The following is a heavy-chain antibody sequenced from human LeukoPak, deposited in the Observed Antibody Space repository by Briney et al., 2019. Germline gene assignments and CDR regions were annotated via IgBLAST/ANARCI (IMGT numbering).Heavy chain of an antibody. Sequence: SETLSLTCTVSGGSISSSSYYWGWIRQPPGKGLEWIGEISHSGGTNFNPSLKSRVTISLDTSKNQFSLKLSSVTAADTAVYYCASVPTPPYYYYYMDVWGKGTTVTVSS. CDR3: ASVPTPPYYYYYMDV. D-gene: IGHD2-15*01. CDR2: ISHSGGT. J-gene: IGHJ6*03. CDR1: GGSISSSSYY. V-gene: IGHV4-39*07.